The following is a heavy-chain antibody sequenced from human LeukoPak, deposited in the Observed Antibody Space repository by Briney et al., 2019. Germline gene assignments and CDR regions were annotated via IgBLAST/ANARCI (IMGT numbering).Heavy chain of an antibody. CDR1: GYTFTSYG. D-gene: IGHD5-18*01. CDR3: ARNLDSYGTYYFDY. V-gene: IGHV1-18*01. CDR2: ISAYNGNT. Sequence: ASVKVSCKASGYTFTSYGISWVRQAPGQGLEWVGWISAYNGNTNYAQKLQGRVTMTTDTSTSTAYMELRSLRSDDTAVYYCARNLDSYGTYYFDYWGQGTLVTVSS. J-gene: IGHJ4*02.